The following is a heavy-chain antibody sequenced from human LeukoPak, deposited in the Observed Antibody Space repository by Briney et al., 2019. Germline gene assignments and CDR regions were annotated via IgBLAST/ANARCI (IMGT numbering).Heavy chain of an antibody. CDR1: GFIFSSYA. V-gene: IGHV3-23*01. Sequence: GGSLRLSCAASGFIFSSYAMSWVRQAPGKGLEWVSTITGSGSSTYYADSVKGRFTISRDNSKNTLYLQMNSPRAEDTAVYYCAKDSAITMIVVGNYGMDVWGQGTTVTVSS. CDR3: AKDSAITMIVVGNYGMDV. D-gene: IGHD3-22*01. J-gene: IGHJ6*02. CDR2: ITGSGSST.